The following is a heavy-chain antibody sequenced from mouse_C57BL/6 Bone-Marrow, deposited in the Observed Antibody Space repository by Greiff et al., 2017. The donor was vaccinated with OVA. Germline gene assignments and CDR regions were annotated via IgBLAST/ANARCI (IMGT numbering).Heavy chain of an antibody. Sequence: QVHVKQPGAELVKPGASVKLSCKASGYTFTSYWMQWVKQRPGQGLEWIGEIDPSDSYTTYNQKFKGKATLTVDTSSSTAYMQRSSLAAEDSAVYYCARSYLGYWGQGTTLTVSS. J-gene: IGHJ2*01. CDR1: GYTFTSYW. CDR2: IDPSDSYT. CDR3: ARSYLGY. V-gene: IGHV1-50*01.